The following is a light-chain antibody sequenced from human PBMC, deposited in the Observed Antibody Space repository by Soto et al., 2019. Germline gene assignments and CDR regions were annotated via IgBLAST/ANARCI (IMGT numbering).Light chain of an antibody. Sequence: EIVLTQSPATLSLSPGERATVSCRASQSVSNYLGWYQQKPGQAPRLLIYDASNRATGIPARFSGSGSGKDFTRTISSVEPEDFSVYYCQHGGTFGQGTRLEIK. CDR3: QHGGT. CDR1: QSVSNY. CDR2: DAS. J-gene: IGKJ5*01. V-gene: IGKV3-11*01.